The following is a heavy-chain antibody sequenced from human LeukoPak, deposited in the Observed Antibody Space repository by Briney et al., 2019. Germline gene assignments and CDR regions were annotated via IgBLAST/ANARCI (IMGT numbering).Heavy chain of an antibody. CDR3: AREIAVAETELGQSEGSYYYGMDV. D-gene: IGHD6-19*01. CDR1: GFTFSSYS. V-gene: IGHV3-48*02. CDR2: ISSGSSNT. Sequence: PGGSLRLSCAASGFTFSSYSMNWVRQAPGKGLEWVSYISSGSSNTYYADSVKGRFTISRDNAKNSLYLQMNSLRDEDTAVYYCAREIAVAETELGQSEGSYYYGMDVWGQGTTVTVSS. J-gene: IGHJ6*02.